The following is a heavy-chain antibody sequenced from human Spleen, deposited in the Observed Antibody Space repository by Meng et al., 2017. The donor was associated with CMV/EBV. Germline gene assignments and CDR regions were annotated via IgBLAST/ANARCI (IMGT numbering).Heavy chain of an antibody. CDR1: A. D-gene: IGHD3-3*01. CDR2: TYYMSKWYN. Sequence: AWNWIRQSPSRGLEWLGRTYYMSKWYNDYAVSVKSRITINPDTSKNQFSLQLNSVTPEDTAVYYCARGITYYDFWSGYSDALNWFDPWGQGTLVTVSS. J-gene: IGHJ5*02. V-gene: IGHV6-1*01. CDR3: ARGITYYDFWSGYSDALNWFDP.